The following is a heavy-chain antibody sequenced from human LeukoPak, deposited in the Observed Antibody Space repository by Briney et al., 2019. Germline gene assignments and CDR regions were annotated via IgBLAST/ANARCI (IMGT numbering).Heavy chain of an antibody. J-gene: IGHJ3*02. V-gene: IGHV4-61*02. CDR3: ARDLDSSGWYFGPGGDAFDI. CDR1: GGSISSGSYY. D-gene: IGHD6-19*01. CDR2: IYTSGST. Sequence: SETLSLTCTVSGGSISSGSYYWSWIRQPAGKGLEWIGRIYTSGSTNYNPSLKSRVTISVDTSKNQFSLKLSSVTAADTAVYYCARDLDSSGWYFGPGGDAFDIWGQGTMVTASS.